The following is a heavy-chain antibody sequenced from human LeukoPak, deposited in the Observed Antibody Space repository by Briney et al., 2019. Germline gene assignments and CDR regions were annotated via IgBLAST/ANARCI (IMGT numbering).Heavy chain of an antibody. V-gene: IGHV3-21*04. CDR3: TKDAPDSGGWFFFDS. Sequence: GGSLRLSCAASGFTFSSYSMNWVRQAPGKGLEWVSSISSSSSYIYYADSVKGRFTISRDNAKNSLYLQMISLRAEDTAVYYCTKDAPDSGGWFFFDSWGQGTLVTVSS. CDR1: GFTFSSYS. J-gene: IGHJ4*02. D-gene: IGHD6-19*01. CDR2: ISSSSSYI.